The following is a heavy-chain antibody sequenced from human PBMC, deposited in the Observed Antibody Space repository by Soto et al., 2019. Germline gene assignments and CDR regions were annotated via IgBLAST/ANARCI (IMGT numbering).Heavy chain of an antibody. D-gene: IGHD3-3*01. Sequence: PGGSLRLSCAASGFTFSSYWMHWVRQAPGKGLVWVSRINSDGSSTSYADSVKGRFTISRDNAKNTLYLQMNSLRAEDTAVYYCARDKYDFWSGSPLYYYYGMDVWGQGTTVTVSS. CDR1: GFTFSSYW. CDR3: ARDKYDFWSGSPLYYYYGMDV. V-gene: IGHV3-74*01. CDR2: INSDGSST. J-gene: IGHJ6*02.